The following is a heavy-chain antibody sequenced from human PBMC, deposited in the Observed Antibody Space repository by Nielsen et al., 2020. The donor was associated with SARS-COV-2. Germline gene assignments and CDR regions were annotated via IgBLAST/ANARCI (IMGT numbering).Heavy chain of an antibody. CDR2: IDPSDSYT. D-gene: IGHD1-26*01. J-gene: IGHJ5*02. V-gene: IGHV5-10-1*01. CDR3: ARLRGNWFDP. Sequence: LRQMPGKGLEWMGRIDPSDSYTNYSPSFQGHVTISADKSISTAYLQWSSLKASDTAMYYCARLRGNWFDPWGQGTLVTVSS.